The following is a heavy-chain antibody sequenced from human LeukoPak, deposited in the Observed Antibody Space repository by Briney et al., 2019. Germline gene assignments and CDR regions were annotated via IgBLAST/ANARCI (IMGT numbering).Heavy chain of an antibody. CDR1: GYTFTSYD. Sequence: ASVKVSCKASGYTFTSYDINWVRQATGQGLEWMGWMNPNSGNTGYAQKFQGRVTMTRNTSISTAYMELSSLRSEDTAVYHCARVLDNLSYFDPWGQGTLVTVSS. J-gene: IGHJ5*02. D-gene: IGHD2-2*03. CDR3: ARVLDNLSYFDP. V-gene: IGHV1-8*01. CDR2: MNPNSGNT.